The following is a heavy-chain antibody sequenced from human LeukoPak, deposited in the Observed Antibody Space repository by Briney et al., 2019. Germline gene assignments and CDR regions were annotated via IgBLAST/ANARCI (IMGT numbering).Heavy chain of an antibody. CDR3: ARVGHGYSYGHIDY. Sequence: GASVKVSCKASGYTFTGYYMHWVRQAPGQGLEWMGWINPNGGGTNYAQKFQGRVTMTRDTSISTAYMELRSLRSDDTAVYYCARVGHGYSYGHIDYWGQGTLVTVSS. CDR1: GYTFTGYY. D-gene: IGHD5-18*01. CDR2: INPNGGGT. V-gene: IGHV1-2*02. J-gene: IGHJ4*02.